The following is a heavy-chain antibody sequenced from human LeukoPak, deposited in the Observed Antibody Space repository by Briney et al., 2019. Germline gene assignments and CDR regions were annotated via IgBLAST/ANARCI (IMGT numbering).Heavy chain of an antibody. CDR2: INHSGST. D-gene: IGHD5-12*01. CDR3: ARGDGYDNN. J-gene: IGHJ4*02. CDR1: GGSFSGYY. V-gene: IGHV4-34*01. Sequence: NPSETLSLTCAVYGGSFSGYYWSWIRQPPGKGLEWIGEINHSGSTNYNPSLKSRATISVDTSKNQFSLKLSSVTAADTAVYYCARGDGYDNNWGQGTLVTVSS.